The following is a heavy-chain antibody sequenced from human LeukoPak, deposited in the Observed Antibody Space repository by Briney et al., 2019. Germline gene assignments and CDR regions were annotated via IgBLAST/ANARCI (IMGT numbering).Heavy chain of an antibody. V-gene: IGHV6-1*01. CDR3: VRDPHGRGMDD. D-gene: IGHD4-17*01. J-gene: IGHJ6*02. CDR2: TYYRSKWCS. Sequence: SQTLSHTPAISVDSVSSNSVAWKWVRHSPSGCLEWLGRTYYRSKWCSDYAVTVKSRITNNPNTSNNHFALQLNSVTPEDTAVYYGVRDPHGRGMDDWGQGTTVTVSS. CDR1: VDSVSSNSVA.